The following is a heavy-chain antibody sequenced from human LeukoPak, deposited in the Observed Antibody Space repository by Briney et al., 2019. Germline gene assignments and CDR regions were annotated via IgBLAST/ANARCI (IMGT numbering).Heavy chain of an antibody. D-gene: IGHD3-10*01. CDR1: GYSFTSYW. Sequence: GESLKISCKGSGYSFTSYWIGWVRQMPGKGLEWMGIIYPGDSDTRYSPSFQGQVTISADKSISTAYLQWSSLKASDTAMYYCARQVGAKAYYYGSGSQLGRYYYYYMDVWGKGTTVTVSS. CDR2: IYPGDSDT. CDR3: ARQVGAKAYYYGSGSQLGRYYYYYMDV. V-gene: IGHV5-51*01. J-gene: IGHJ6*03.